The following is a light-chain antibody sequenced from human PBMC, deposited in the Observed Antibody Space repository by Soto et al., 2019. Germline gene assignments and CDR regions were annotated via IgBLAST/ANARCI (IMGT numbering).Light chain of an antibody. CDR3: QQRTNWPPRDT. Sequence: DIILTQSPATLSLSPGERATLSCRASQSVGTSLAWFQQRPGQAPRLLLSDASTRATGIPARFSGSGSGTDFTLAITGLQLEDVAVYYCQQRTNWPPRDTFGQGTKLELK. CDR2: DAS. CDR1: QSVGTS. J-gene: IGKJ2*01. V-gene: IGKV3-11*01.